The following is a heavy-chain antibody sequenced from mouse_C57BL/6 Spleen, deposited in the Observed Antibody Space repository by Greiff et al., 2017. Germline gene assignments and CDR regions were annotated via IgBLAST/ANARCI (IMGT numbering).Heavy chain of an antibody. CDR1: GFSLTSYG. J-gene: IGHJ1*03. V-gene: IGHV2-5*01. Sequence: VQLQESGPGLVQPSQSLSITCTVSGFSLTSYGVHWVRQSPGKGLEWLGVIWRGGSTDYNAAFMSRLSITKDKSKSQVFFKMNSQQADDTAIYYCAKMGTTVVARYFDVWGTGTTVTVSS. CDR3: AKMGTTVVARYFDV. D-gene: IGHD1-1*01. CDR2: IWRGGST.